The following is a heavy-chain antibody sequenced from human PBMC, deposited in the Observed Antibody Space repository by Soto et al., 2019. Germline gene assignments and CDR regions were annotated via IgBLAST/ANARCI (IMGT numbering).Heavy chain of an antibody. J-gene: IGHJ5*02. CDR1: GGSVTSVDYY. CDR3: AREGGKYFDSTGYWQNWIDP. D-gene: IGHD3-22*01. CDR2: IYHTGST. Sequence: SETLSLTCTVSGGSVTSVDYYWSWIRQPPGRGLEWIGYIYHTGSTYYNPSLKSRATISIDTSKNQFSLKLSPVTAADTAVYYCAREGGKYFDSTGYWQNWIDPWGQGTL. V-gene: IGHV4-30-4*01.